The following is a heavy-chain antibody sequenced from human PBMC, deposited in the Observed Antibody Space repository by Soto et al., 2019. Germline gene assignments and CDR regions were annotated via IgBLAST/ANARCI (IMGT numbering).Heavy chain of an antibody. J-gene: IGHJ4*02. D-gene: IGHD2-21*01. V-gene: IGHV3-11*01. Sequence: PGGSLRLSCAASGFTFSDYYMSWIRQAPGKGLEWVSYISSSGSTIYYADSVKGRFTISRDNAKNSLYLQMNSLRAEDTAVYYCARDALWWYLRGNYFDYWGQGTLVTVSS. CDR1: GFTFSDYY. CDR2: ISSSGSTI. CDR3: ARDALWWYLRGNYFDY.